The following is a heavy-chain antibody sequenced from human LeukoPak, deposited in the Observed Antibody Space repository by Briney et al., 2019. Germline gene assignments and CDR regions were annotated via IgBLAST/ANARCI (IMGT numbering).Heavy chain of an antibody. Sequence: GASVKVSCKASGYTFTGYYMHWGRQAPGQGLEWMGWINPNSGGTNYAQKFQDRVTMTRDTSISTAYMELSRLRSDDTAVYYCATSLLEWLPFDYWGQGTLVTVSS. D-gene: IGHD3-3*01. CDR3: ATSLLEWLPFDY. CDR1: GYTFTGYY. V-gene: IGHV1-2*02. J-gene: IGHJ4*02. CDR2: INPNSGGT.